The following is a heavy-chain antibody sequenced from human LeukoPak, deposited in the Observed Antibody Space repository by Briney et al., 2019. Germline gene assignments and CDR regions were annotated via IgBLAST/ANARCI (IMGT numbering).Heavy chain of an antibody. CDR3: ARDPNPPAFDI. J-gene: IGHJ3*02. Sequence: GASVKVSCKASGYTFTGYYMHWVRQAPGQGLEWMGIINPSGGSTSYAQKFQGRVTMTRDMSMSTVYMELSSLRSEDTAVYYCARDPNPPAFDIWGQGTMVTVSS. CDR1: GYTFTGYY. V-gene: IGHV1-46*01. CDR2: INPSGGST.